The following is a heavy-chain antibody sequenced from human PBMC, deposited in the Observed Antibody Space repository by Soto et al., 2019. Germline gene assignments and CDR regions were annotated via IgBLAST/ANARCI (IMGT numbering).Heavy chain of an antibody. D-gene: IGHD3-3*01. V-gene: IGHV1-46*01. CDR1: GYTFTDYY. CDR3: AKAPRGGVIITTYSAHIDL. J-gene: IGHJ5*02. Sequence: QVQLVQSGAEVKKPGASVMLSCKASGYTFTDYYMHWVRQAPGQGLEWMGIINPEGGSTRYAEKFHGRATMTRDTSTSTFYMELSSLRSEDTAVYYCAKAPRGGVIITTYSAHIDLWGQGTLVTVSS. CDR2: INPEGGST.